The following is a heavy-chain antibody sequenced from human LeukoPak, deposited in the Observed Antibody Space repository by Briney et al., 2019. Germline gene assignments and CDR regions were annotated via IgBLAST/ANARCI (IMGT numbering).Heavy chain of an antibody. Sequence: SSETLSLTCTVSGGSMSGHWWSWIRQSPGKGLEWIGDIFYSGGTNNNSPLKSRLTMSLDTSKNQFPLKLSSVTAADTAMYYCARRNTADASIDFWGQGILVIASS. J-gene: IGHJ4*02. V-gene: IGHV4-59*08. CDR1: GGSMSGHW. D-gene: IGHD2/OR15-2a*01. CDR2: IFYSGGT. CDR3: ARRNTADASIDF.